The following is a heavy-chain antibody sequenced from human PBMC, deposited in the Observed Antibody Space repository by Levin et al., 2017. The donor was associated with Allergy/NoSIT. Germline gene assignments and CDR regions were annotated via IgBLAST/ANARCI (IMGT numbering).Heavy chain of an antibody. Sequence: GGSLRLSCAASGFTFSSYAMSWVRQAPGTGLEWVSGITATGGGRTYYADSVKGRFTISRDNSKNTIYMHMDRLRDEDTALYYCAKGISTIATTLDCWGQGTLVTVSS. D-gene: IGHD6-13*01. J-gene: IGHJ4*02. CDR1: GFTFSSYA. CDR3: AKGISTIATTLDC. V-gene: IGHV3-23*01. CDR2: ITATGGGRT.